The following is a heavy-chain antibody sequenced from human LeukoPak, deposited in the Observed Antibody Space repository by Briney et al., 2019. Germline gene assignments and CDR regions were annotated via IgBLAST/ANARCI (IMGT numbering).Heavy chain of an antibody. CDR1: GFTFSSYA. CDR3: ARPPSYTTVITFVRYHFDY. V-gene: IGHV3-30-3*01. CDR2: ISYDGSNK. J-gene: IGHJ4*02. D-gene: IGHD4-17*01. Sequence: PGGSLRLSCAASGFTFSSYAMHWVRQAPGKGLEWVAVISYDGSNKYYADSVKGRFTISRDNSKNTLYLQMNSLRAEDTAVYYCARPPSYTTVITFVRYHFDYWGQGTLVTVSS.